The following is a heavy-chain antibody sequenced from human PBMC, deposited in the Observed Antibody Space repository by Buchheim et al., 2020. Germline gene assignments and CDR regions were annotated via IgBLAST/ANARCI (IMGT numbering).Heavy chain of an antibody. V-gene: IGHV1-69*01. CDR1: GGTFRRHA. CDR3: AGRRIVVVPDGPGGGSYYYYYMDV. Sequence: QVQLVQSGAELKKPGSSVKVSCKASGGTFRRHAISWVRQAPGQGLEWMGGIIPMFGPANHAQKFQGRVTITADESTSTAFMELSSLRSEDTAVYYCAGRRIVVVPDGPGGGSYYYYYMDVWGNGTT. CDR2: IIPMFGPA. J-gene: IGHJ6*03. D-gene: IGHD2-21*01.